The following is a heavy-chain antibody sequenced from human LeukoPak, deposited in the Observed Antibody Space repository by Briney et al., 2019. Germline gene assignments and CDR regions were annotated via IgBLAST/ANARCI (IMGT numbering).Heavy chain of an antibody. CDR1: GGSISSYY. CDR3: AREIRGVGMDV. CDR2: IYYSGST. V-gene: IGHV4-59*01. J-gene: IGHJ6*02. Sequence: SETLSLTCTVSGGSISSYYWSWIRQPPGKGLEWIGYIYYSGSTNYNPSLKSRVTISVDTSKNQFSPKLSSVTAADTAVYYCAREIRGVGMDVWGQGTTVTVSS.